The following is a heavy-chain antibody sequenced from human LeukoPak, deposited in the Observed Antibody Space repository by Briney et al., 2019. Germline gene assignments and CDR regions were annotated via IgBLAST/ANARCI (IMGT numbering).Heavy chain of an antibody. V-gene: IGHV3-7*01. CDR1: GFTFSTYA. D-gene: IGHD6-13*01. J-gene: IGHJ1*01. Sequence: GGSLRLSCAASGFTFSTYAMSWVRQAPGKGLEWVANIKQDGSEKYYVDSVKGRFTISRDNAKNSLYLQMNSLRAEDTAVYYCAREAAAGTSGYFQHWGQGTLVTVSS. CDR3: AREAAAGTSGYFQH. CDR2: IKQDGSEK.